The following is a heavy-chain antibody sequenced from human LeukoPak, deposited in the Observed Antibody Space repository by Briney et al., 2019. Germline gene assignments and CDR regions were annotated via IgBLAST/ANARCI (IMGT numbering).Heavy chain of an antibody. Sequence: QPGGSLRLSCAASGFTFSSYAMSWVRQAPGKGLEWVSAISGSGGSTYYADSVKGRFTISRDNAKNSLYLQMNSLRAEDTALYYCAKDLRLGSSWYGGAFDYWGQGTLVTVSS. CDR1: GFTFSSYA. CDR3: AKDLRLGSSWYGGAFDY. J-gene: IGHJ4*02. D-gene: IGHD6-13*01. V-gene: IGHV3-23*01. CDR2: ISGSGGST.